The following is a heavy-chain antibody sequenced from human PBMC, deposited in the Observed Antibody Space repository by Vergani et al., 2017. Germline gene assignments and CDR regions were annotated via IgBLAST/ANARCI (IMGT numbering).Heavy chain of an antibody. J-gene: IGHJ4*02. Sequence: QVQLVESGGGVVQPGRSLRLSCAASGFTFSSYGMHWVRQAPGKGLEWVAVISYDGSNKYYADSVKGRFTISRDNSKNTLYLQMNSLRAEDTAVYYCAKDSGSSSWLGPLAFGYWGQGTLVTVSS. CDR3: AKDSGSSSWLGPLAFGY. D-gene: IGHD6-13*01. CDR1: GFTFSSYG. CDR2: ISYDGSNK. V-gene: IGHV3-30*18.